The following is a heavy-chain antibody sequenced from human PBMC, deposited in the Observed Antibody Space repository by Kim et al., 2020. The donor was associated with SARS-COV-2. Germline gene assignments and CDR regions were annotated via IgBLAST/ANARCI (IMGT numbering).Heavy chain of an antibody. CDR3: AKDRGRFGDLDV. CDR1: GFTFSSYA. J-gene: IGHJ6*02. D-gene: IGHD3-10*01. V-gene: IGHV3-23*01. CDR2: ISGSGGST. Sequence: GGSLRLSCAASGFTFSSYAMTWVRQAPGKGLEWVSIISGSGGSTYYADSVKGRFTISRDNSKNTLYLQMNSLRADDTAVYYCAKDRGRFGDLDVWGQGTTVTVSS.